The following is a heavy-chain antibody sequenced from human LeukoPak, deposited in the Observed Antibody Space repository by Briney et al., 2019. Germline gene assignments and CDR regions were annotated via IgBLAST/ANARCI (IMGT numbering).Heavy chain of an antibody. CDR3: SRPARYCSGGSCWDS. CDR2: IYYSGNT. V-gene: IGHV4-59*01. J-gene: IGHJ4*02. Sequence: SETLSLTCSVSGDSIGSFYLSWIRQPPGKGLEWIGNIYYSGNTNYNPSLKSRVTISVDTSKNQFSLKLTSVTAADTAIYYCSRPARYCSGGSCWDSWGQGTLVTVSS. D-gene: IGHD2-15*01. CDR1: GDSIGSFY.